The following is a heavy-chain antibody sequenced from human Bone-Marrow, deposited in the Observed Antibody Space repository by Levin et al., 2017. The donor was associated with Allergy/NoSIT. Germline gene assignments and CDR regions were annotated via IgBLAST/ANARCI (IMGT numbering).Heavy chain of an antibody. J-gene: IGHJ4*02. V-gene: IGHV3-48*01. CDR1: GFTFSSYS. CDR3: ARDFDYYDSSGYYYTEYFDY. D-gene: IGHD3-22*01. Sequence: GESLKISCAASGFTFSSYSMNWVRQAPGKGLEWVSYISSSSSTIYYADSVKGRFTISRDNAKNSLYLQMNSLRAEDTAVYYCARDFDYYDSSGYYYTEYFDYWGQGTLVTVSS. CDR2: ISSSSSTI.